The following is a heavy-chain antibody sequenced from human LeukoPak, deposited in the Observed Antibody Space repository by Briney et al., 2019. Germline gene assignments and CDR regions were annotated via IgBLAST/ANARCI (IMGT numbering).Heavy chain of an antibody. CDR2: INTSGGST. Sequence: ASVKVSCEASGYIFTTCYMHWVRQAPGQGLEWMGVINTSGGSTTYAQRIQGRVTMTRDTSTSTVYMELSSLRSDDTAVYYCVREGSGTYYDYYYGLDVWGQGTTVTVSS. CDR3: VREGSGTYYDYYYGLDV. D-gene: IGHD1-26*01. V-gene: IGHV1-46*01. J-gene: IGHJ6*02. CDR1: GYIFTTCY.